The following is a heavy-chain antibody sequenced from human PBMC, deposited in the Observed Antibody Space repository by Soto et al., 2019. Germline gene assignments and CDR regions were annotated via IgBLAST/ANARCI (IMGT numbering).Heavy chain of an antibody. CDR3: AREGPYYYGSGSNYYGMDV. CDR1: GCTFSSYA. J-gene: IGHJ6*02. D-gene: IGHD3-10*01. V-gene: IGHV3-30-3*01. CDR2: ISYDGSNK. Sequence: QVQLVESGGGVVQPGRSLRLSCAASGCTFSSYAMHWVRQAPGKGLEWVAVISYDGSNKYYADSVKGRFTISRDNSKNTLYLQMNSLRAEDTAVYYCAREGPYYYGSGSNYYGMDVWGQGPTDTVSS.